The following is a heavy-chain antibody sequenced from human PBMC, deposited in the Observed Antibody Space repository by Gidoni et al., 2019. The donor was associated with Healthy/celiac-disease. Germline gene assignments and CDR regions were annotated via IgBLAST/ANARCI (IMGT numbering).Heavy chain of an antibody. J-gene: IGHJ4*02. CDR3: AREPTDYDFWSGLGYYFDY. CDR1: GFTFSSYS. V-gene: IGHV3-48*01. Sequence: EVQLVESGGGLVQPGGSLRLSCAASGFTFSSYSMNWVRQAPGKGLEWVSYISSSSSTIYYADSVKGRFTISRDNAKNSLYLQMNSLRAEDTAVYYCAREPTDYDFWSGLGYYFDYWGQGTLVTVSS. CDR2: ISSSSSTI. D-gene: IGHD3-3*01.